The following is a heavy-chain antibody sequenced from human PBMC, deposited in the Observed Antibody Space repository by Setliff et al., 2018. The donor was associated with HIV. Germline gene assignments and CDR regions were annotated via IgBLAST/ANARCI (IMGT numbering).Heavy chain of an antibody. CDR2: ISAYSGNT. Sequence: ASVKVSCKASGYTFTSYGISWVRQAPGQGLEWMGWISAYSGNTNYAQKLQGRVTMTTDTSTSTAYMELRSLRSDDTAVYYCARVAWYYSFWSGLGDAFDIWGQVTMGT. CDR3: ARVAWYYSFWSGLGDAFDI. J-gene: IGHJ3*02. D-gene: IGHD3-3*01. CDR1: GYTFTSYG. V-gene: IGHV1-18*01.